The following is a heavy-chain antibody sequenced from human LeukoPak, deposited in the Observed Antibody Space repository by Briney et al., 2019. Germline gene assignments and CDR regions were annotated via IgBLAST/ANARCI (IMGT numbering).Heavy chain of an antibody. V-gene: IGHV4-28*03. J-gene: IGHJ5*02. CDR3: ARVSDGEGWFDP. Sequence: PSETLSLTCAVSGYSITSSSWWGWIRQPPGKGLEWIGYIYHSGTTYYNPSLQSRVTMSVDTSKNQFSLKLSSVTAVDTAVYYCARVSDGEGWFDPWGQGTLVTVSS. D-gene: IGHD7-27*01. CDR1: GYSITSSSW. CDR2: IYHSGTT.